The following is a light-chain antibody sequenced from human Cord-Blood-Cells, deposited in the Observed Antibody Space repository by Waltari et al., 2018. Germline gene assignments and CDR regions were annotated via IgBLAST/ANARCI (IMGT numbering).Light chain of an antibody. CDR3: QQYNSYSRT. Sequence: DIQMTQSPSTLSASVGDRVTITCRASQSISSWLAWYQQKPGKAPKLLNYKASSLESGGPSRFSGSGSGTEFTLTISSLQPDDFATYYCQQYNSYSRTFGQGTKVEIK. CDR1: QSISSW. CDR2: KAS. V-gene: IGKV1-5*03. J-gene: IGKJ1*01.